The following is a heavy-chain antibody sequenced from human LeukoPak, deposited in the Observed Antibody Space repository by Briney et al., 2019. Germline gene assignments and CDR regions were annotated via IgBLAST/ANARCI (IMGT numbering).Heavy chain of an antibody. J-gene: IGHJ4*02. CDR3: ARVLVTHYFDY. V-gene: IGHV4-39*07. D-gene: IGHD3-16*02. Sequence: SETLSLTCTVSGGSISSSNYYRGWIRQPPGKGLEWIGSIYYSGSTYYNPSLKSRVTISVDTSKNQFSLKLSSVTAADTAVYYCARVLVTHYFDYWGQGTLVTVSS. CDR1: GGSISSSNYY. CDR2: IYYSGST.